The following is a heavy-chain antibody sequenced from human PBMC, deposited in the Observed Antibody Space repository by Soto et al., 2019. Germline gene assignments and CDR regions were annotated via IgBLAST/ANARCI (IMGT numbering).Heavy chain of an antibody. CDR1: EFTFGNYA. V-gene: IGHV3-23*01. CDR3: AKDDPPYYDFWSGYQYYFDY. CDR2: ISDNGGTT. D-gene: IGHD3-3*01. Sequence: GRSLRLSCAASEFTFGNYAMSWVRQAPGKGLEWVSSISDNGGTTYYADSVKGRFTISRDNSKNTLYLQMNSLRAEDTAVYYCAKDDPPYYDFWSGYQYYFDYWGQGTLVTVSS. J-gene: IGHJ4*02.